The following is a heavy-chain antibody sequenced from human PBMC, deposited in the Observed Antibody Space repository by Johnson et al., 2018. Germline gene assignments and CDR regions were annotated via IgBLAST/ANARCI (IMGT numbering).Heavy chain of an antibody. D-gene: IGHD3-16*01. Sequence: VQLQESGGGSVQPGGSLRLSCAASGFTFNAYWMHWVRQVPGKGPVWVSRINSDGSSPVYADFVKGRFTISRDNAKRTLYLQMRSLRVEDTAVYHCVRGRRGGWGQGTLVTVSS. CDR2: INSDGSSP. CDR3: VRGRRGG. CDR1: GFTFNAYW. J-gene: IGHJ4*02. V-gene: IGHV3-74*01.